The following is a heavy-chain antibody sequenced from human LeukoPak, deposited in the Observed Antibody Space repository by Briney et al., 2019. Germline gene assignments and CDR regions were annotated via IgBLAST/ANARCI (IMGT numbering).Heavy chain of an antibody. CDR1: GGTFSSYA. J-gene: IGHJ4*02. Sequence: ASVKVSCKASGGTFSSYAISWVRQAPGQGLEWMGWINTNTGNPTYAQGFTGRFVFSLDTSVSTAYLQISSLKAEDTAVYYCARVHVPSPLYGDYPNDYWGQGTLVTVSS. CDR2: INTNTGNP. D-gene: IGHD4-17*01. V-gene: IGHV7-4-1*02. CDR3: ARVHVPSPLYGDYPNDY.